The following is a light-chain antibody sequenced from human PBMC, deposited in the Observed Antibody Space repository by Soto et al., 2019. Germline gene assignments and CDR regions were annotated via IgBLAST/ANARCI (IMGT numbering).Light chain of an antibody. CDR3: QKYNTGPLS. CDR2: AAS. CDR1: QGITKY. V-gene: IGKV1-27*01. Sequence: DIQMTQSPSSLSASVGDRVTITCRASQGITKYLAWYQQKPGKVPKLLIYAASTLKSGVPSRFSGSGSGTDFTLTISSLQPEDVATYYCQKYNTGPLSFGGGTKVEIK. J-gene: IGKJ4*01.